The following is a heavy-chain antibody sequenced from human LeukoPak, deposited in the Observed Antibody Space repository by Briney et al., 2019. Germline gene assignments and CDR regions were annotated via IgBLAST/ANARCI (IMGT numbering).Heavy chain of an antibody. J-gene: IGHJ4*02. CDR1: GGSFSGYY. CDR2: INHSGST. CDR3: ARGQGTVTTH. Sequence: SETLSLTCAVYGGSFSGYYWSWIRQPPGKGLEWIGEINHSGSTNYNPSLKSRVTISVDTSKNQFSLKLSSVTAADAAVYYCARGQGTVTTHWGQGTLVTVSS. D-gene: IGHD4-17*01. V-gene: IGHV4-34*01.